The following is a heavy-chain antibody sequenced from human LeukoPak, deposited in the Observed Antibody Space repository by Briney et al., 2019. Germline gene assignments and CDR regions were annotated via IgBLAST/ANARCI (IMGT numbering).Heavy chain of an antibody. Sequence: GGSLRLSCAASGFTFSNYGMSWVRQAPGKGLEWVSSISETGDSTYYADSVKGRFTISRDNSKNTLYLQMNSLRAEDTAVYYCARGRITGTFDYWGQGTLVTVSS. CDR2: ISETGDST. CDR3: ARGRITGTFDY. J-gene: IGHJ4*02. CDR1: GFTFSNYG. D-gene: IGHD1-7*01. V-gene: IGHV3-23*01.